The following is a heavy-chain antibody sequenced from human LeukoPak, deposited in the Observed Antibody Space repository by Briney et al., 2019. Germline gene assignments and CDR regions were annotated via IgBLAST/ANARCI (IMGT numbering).Heavy chain of an antibody. D-gene: IGHD6-6*01. J-gene: IGHJ4*02. CDR2: ISSSGSTI. V-gene: IGHV3-11*04. CDR1: GFTFSDYY. Sequence: PGGSLRLSCAASGFTFSDYYMSWIRQAPGKGLEWVSYISSSGSTIYYADSVKGRFTISRDNSKNTLYLQMNSLRAEDTAVYYCASTGVEFKQLDRIDYWGQGTLVTVSS. CDR3: ASTGVEFKQLDRIDY.